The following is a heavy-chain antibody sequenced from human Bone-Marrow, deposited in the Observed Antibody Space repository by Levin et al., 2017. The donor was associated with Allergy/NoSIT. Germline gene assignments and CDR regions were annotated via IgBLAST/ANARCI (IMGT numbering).Heavy chain of an antibody. CDR1: GGPVSGYY. J-gene: IGHJ4*02. D-gene: IGHD3-9*01. CDR3: AREFDYRLFDF. Sequence: SCTVAGGPVSGYYWSWIRQPPGKGLEWIGYAFYTGTTNYNPSLKSRLSISVDTSKNQISLKLSSVTAADTAVYYCAREFDYRLFDFWGQGTLVTVSS. CDR2: AFYTGTT. V-gene: IGHV4-59*02.